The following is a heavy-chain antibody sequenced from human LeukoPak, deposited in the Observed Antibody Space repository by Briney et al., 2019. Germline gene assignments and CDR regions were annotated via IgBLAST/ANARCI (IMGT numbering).Heavy chain of an antibody. D-gene: IGHD3-3*01. CDR1: GGSISSYY. CDR3: ARVGYDFWSGYSGYYYMDV. CDR2: IYYSGST. Sequence: SETLSLTCTVSGGSISSYYWSWIRQPPGKGLEWIGYIYYSGSTNYNPSLKSRVTISVDTSKNQFSLKLSSVTAADTAVYYCARVGYDFWSGYSGYYYMDVWGKGTTVTVSS. J-gene: IGHJ6*03. V-gene: IGHV4-59*01.